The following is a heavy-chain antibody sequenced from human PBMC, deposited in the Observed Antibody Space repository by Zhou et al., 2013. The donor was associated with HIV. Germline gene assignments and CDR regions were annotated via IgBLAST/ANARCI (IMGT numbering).Heavy chain of an antibody. CDR1: GFTFSNYD. CDR2: IGTAGDT. V-gene: IGHV3-13*01. CDR3: ARDGWGRALDY. Sequence: VQLVESGGGLVQPGGSLRLSCAASGFTFSNYDMHWVRQATGKGLEWVSAIGTAGDTYYPGSVKGRFTISRENAKNSLYLQMNSLRAGDTAVYYCARDGWGRALDYWGQGTLVTVSS. J-gene: IGHJ4*02. D-gene: IGHD3-10*01.